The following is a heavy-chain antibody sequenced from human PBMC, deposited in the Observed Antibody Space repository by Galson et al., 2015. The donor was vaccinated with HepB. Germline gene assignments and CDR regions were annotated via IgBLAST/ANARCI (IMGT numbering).Heavy chain of an antibody. J-gene: IGHJ4*02. V-gene: IGHV1-69*06. CDR1: GGIFASHA. CDR3: SRGSGPSDIWWD. CDR2: IIPVFNAP. D-gene: IGHD2-15*01. Sequence: SVKVSCKASGGIFASHAINWVRQAPGHGLEWMGRIIPVFNAPQYSQKFQGHVSITADTSTTTAYLEVTGLTSDDLAIYYCSRGSGPSDIWWDWGQGTLVIVSS.